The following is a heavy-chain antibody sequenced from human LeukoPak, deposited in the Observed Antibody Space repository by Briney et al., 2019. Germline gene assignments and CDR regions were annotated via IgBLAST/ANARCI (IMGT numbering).Heavy chain of an antibody. Sequence: ASVKVSCKASGGTFSSYAMSWVRQAPGQGLEWMGGIIPIFGTANCAQKFQGRVTITADEATSTAYMELSGLRSEDTAVYYCARGPYSNYYGSGSYGDYWGQGTLVTVSS. CDR3: ARGPYSNYYGSGSYGDY. J-gene: IGHJ4*02. V-gene: IGHV1-69*13. D-gene: IGHD3-10*01. CDR1: GGTFSSYA. CDR2: IIPIFGTA.